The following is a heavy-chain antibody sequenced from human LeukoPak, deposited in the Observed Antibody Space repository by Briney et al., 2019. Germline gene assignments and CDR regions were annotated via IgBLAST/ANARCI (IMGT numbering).Heavy chain of an antibody. D-gene: IGHD2-2*01. CDR2: ISAYNGNT. J-gene: IGHJ4*02. Sequence: ASVKVSCKASGYTCTSYGISWVRQAPGQGLEWMGWISAYNGNTNYAQKLQGRVTMTTDTSTSAAYMELRSLRSDDTAVYYCARVPTRLGEPAANHYYFDYWGQGTLVTVSS. CDR3: ARVPTRLGEPAANHYYFDY. V-gene: IGHV1-18*01. CDR1: GYTCTSYG.